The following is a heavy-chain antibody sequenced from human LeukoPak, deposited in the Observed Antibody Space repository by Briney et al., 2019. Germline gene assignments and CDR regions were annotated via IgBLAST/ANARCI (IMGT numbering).Heavy chain of an antibody. D-gene: IGHD3-16*01. Sequence: ASVKVSCKVSGYTLTELSMHWVRQAPGKGLEWMGGFDPEDGETIYAQKFQGRVTMTEDTSTDTAYIELSSLRSEDTAVYYCATLMITFGGDFDYWGQGTLVTVSS. CDR3: ATLMITFGGDFDY. CDR2: FDPEDGET. CDR1: GYTLTELS. V-gene: IGHV1-24*01. J-gene: IGHJ4*02.